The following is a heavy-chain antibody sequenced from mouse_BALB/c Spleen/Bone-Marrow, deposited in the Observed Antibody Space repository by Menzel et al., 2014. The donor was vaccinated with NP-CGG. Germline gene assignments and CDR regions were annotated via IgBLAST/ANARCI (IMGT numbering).Heavy chain of an antibody. CDR3: ARDYANTAWFAS. CDR1: GFNIKDTH. V-gene: IGHV14-3*02. Sequence: DVKLQESGAELVKPGASVKLSCTPFGFNIKDTHMHWVKPRPEQGLEWIGRIDPANGNTKYDPNFQGKATITADTSSNTAYLQLSSLTSEDTAVYYCARDYANTAWFASWGQGTLVTVS. D-gene: IGHD1-1*01. J-gene: IGHJ3*01. CDR2: IDPANGNT.